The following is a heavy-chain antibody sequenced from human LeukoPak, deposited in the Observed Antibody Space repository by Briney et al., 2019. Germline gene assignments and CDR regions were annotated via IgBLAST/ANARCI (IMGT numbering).Heavy chain of an antibody. CDR1: GGSISSYY. J-gene: IGHJ4*02. Sequence: SETLSLTCTVSGGSISSYYWSWIRQPPGKGLEWIGYIYYSGSTNYNPSLKSRVTISVDTSKNQFSLKLSSVTAADTAVYYCARYSPFCTNGVCHYRAFDYWGQGTLVTVSS. CDR3: ARYSPFCTNGVCHYRAFDY. CDR2: IYYSGST. V-gene: IGHV4-59*01. D-gene: IGHD2-8*01.